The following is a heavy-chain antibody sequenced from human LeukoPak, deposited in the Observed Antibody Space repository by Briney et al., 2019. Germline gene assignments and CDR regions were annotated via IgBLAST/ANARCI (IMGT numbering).Heavy chain of an antibody. CDR2: MNPNSGNT. V-gene: IGHV1-8*03. CDR3: ARGDYGSRGDYYYYYMDV. CDR1: GYTFTSYD. D-gene: IGHD3-10*01. J-gene: IGHJ6*03. Sequence: ASVKVSCKASGYTFTSYDINWVRQATGQGLEWMGWMNPNSGNTGYAQKFQGRVTITRNTSISTAYMELSSLRSEDTAVHYCARGDYGSRGDYYYYYMDVWGKGTTVTVSS.